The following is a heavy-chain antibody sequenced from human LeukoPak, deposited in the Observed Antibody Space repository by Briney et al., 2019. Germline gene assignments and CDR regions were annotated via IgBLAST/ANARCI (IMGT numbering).Heavy chain of an antibody. CDR2: IIPIFGIA. D-gene: IGHD6-19*01. Sequence: SVKVSCKASGGPFSSYAISWVRQAPGQGLEWMGRIIPIFGIANYAQKFQGRVTITADKSTSTAYMELSSLRSEDTAVYYCASLGSAAVAGLGTDYWGQGTLVTVSS. CDR1: GGPFSSYA. CDR3: ASLGSAAVAGLGTDY. J-gene: IGHJ4*02. V-gene: IGHV1-69*04.